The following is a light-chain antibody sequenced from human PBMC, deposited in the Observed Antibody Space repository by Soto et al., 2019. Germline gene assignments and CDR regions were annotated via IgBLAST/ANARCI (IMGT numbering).Light chain of an antibody. J-gene: IGKJ2*01. Sequence: DIVMTQSPDSLAVSLGERATINCKSSQSVLSSSNNEDALAWYQQKPGQPPNLLIYWASTRESGIPDRFSGSGSGTDFTLTSSSLQAEDVAVYYCQQYSTPPYTFGQGTKLEIK. CDR3: QQYSTPPYT. CDR2: WAS. V-gene: IGKV4-1*01. CDR1: QSVLSSSNNEDA.